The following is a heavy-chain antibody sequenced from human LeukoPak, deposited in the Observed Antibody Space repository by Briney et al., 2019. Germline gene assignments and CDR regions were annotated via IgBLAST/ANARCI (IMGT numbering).Heavy chain of an antibody. Sequence: GGSLRLSCAASGFTFSSYSMNCVRQAPGKGLEWVSSISSSSSYIYYADSVKGRFTISRDNAKNSLYLQMNSLRAEDTAVYYCARDLDVWGSYRPSGDYWGQGTLVTVSS. CDR2: ISSSSSYI. CDR1: GFTFSSYS. J-gene: IGHJ4*02. CDR3: ARDLDVWGSYRPSGDY. V-gene: IGHV3-21*01. D-gene: IGHD3-16*02.